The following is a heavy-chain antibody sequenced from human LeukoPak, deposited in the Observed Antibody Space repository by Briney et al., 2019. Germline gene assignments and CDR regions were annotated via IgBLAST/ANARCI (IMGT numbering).Heavy chain of an antibody. CDR2: MHFGGNT. CDR3: ARSNNPRIAVAGKGLGYYYYMDV. D-gene: IGHD6-19*01. V-gene: IGHV4-39*07. J-gene: IGHJ6*03. Sequence: SETLSLTCTVSGGSISSNGNYWAWIRQPPGKRLEWIGSMHFGGNTHYNTYYNASLKSRVTISVDTSKNQFSLKLSSVTAADTAVYYCARSNNPRIAVAGKGLGYYYYMDVWGKGTTVTVSS. CDR1: GGSISSNGNY.